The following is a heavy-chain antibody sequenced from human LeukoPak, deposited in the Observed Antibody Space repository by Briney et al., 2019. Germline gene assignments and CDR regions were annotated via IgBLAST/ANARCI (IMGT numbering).Heavy chain of an antibody. CDR2: IWYDGSNM. V-gene: IGHV3-33*01. J-gene: IGHJ4*02. CDR3: ARDVLMNDYGGNSGVSNYFDY. CDR1: GFTFSSYG. Sequence: GGSLRLSCAASGFTFSSYGMHWVRQAPGKGLEWVAVIWYDGSNMYYADSVKGRFTISRDNSKNTLYLQMNSLRAEDTAAYYCARDVLMNDYGGNSGVSNYFDYWGQGTLVTVSS. D-gene: IGHD4-23*01.